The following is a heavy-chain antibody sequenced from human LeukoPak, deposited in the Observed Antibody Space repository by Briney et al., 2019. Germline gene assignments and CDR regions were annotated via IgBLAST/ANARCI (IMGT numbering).Heavy chain of an antibody. J-gene: IGHJ4*02. CDR1: GFTFSASW. D-gene: IGHD1-7*01. CDR3: AKLLGTATRYDY. Sequence: GGSLRLSCVTSGFTFSASWMSWVRQAPGKGLEWVASIDPDGSTRHHVDSVKGRFTISRDNAKKSLALQMGALRAEDTAVYFCAKLLGTATRYDYWGLGTLVIVSS. V-gene: IGHV3-7*01. CDR2: IDPDGSTR.